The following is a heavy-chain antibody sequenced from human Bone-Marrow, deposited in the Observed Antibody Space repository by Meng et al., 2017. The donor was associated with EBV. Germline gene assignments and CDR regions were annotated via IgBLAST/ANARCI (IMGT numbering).Heavy chain of an antibody. Sequence: SGPGLVKASVTLALTCAGLGGFISTNFWWSWVRQSPGKGLEWIGESYYSGTTTYNPSLKSRVPISVDQSKNQFSLKLTSVTAADTAVYYCARGSIKSGSYSIDSWGQGILVTVSS. D-gene: IGHD1-26*01. CDR2: SYYSGTT. CDR1: GGFISTNFW. CDR3: ARGSIKSGSYSIDS. V-gene: IGHV4-4*02. J-gene: IGHJ4*02.